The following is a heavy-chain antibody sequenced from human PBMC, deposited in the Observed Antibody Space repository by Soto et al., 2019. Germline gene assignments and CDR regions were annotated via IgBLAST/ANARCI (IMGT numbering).Heavy chain of an antibody. CDR2: IRSKANSYAT. CDR3: TSDPVVVY. Sequence: EVQLVESGGGLVQPGGSLKLSCAASGFTFSGSAMHWVRQASGKGLEWVGRIRSKANSYATAYAASVKGRFTIYRDDSKNTAYLQMNSLKNEDTAVYYCTSDPVVVYWGQGTLVTVSS. V-gene: IGHV3-73*02. CDR1: GFTFSGSA. J-gene: IGHJ4*02.